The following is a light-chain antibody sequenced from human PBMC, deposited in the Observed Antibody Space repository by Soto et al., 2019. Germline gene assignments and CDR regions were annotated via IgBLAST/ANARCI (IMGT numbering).Light chain of an antibody. CDR3: QQYYSYPR. CDR2: AAS. V-gene: IGKV1-8*01. J-gene: IGKJ1*01. Sequence: IRMTQSPSSLSASTGDRVTITCRASQGISSYLAWYQQKPGKAPKLLIYAASTLQSGVPSRFSGSGSGTDFTLTISCLQSEDFATYYCQQYYSYPRFGQGTKVEIK. CDR1: QGISSY.